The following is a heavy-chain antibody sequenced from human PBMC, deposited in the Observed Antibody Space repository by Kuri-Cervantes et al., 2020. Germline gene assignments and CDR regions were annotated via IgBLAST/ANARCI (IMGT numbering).Heavy chain of an antibody. V-gene: IGHV4-39*07. D-gene: IGHD3-16*02. CDR3: ARGTNSYWGSYRRAFDI. CDR1: GGSISSSSYY. J-gene: IGHJ3*02. Sequence: ESLKISCTVSGGSISSSSYYWGWIRQPPGKGLEWIGSIYYSGSTYYNPSLKSRVTISVDTSKNQFSLKLSSVTAADTAVYYCARGTNSYWGSYRRAFDIWGQGTMVTVSS. CDR2: IYYSGST.